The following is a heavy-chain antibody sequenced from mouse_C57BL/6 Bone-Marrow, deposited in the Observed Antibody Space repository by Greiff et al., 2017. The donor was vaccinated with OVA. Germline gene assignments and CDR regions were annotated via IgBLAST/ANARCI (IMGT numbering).Heavy chain of an antibody. D-gene: IGHD2-3*01. CDR3: TTGWLPPWFAY. J-gene: IGHJ3*01. Sequence: VQLKESGAELVRPGASVKLSCTASGFNIKDDYMHWVKQRPEQGLEWIGWIDPENGDTEYASKFQGKATITADTSSNTAYLQLSSLTSEDTAVYYCTTGWLPPWFAYWGQGTLVTVSA. CDR2: IDPENGDT. CDR1: GFNIKDDY. V-gene: IGHV14-4*01.